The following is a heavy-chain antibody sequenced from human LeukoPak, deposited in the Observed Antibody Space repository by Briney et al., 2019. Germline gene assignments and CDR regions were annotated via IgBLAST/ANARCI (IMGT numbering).Heavy chain of an antibody. V-gene: IGHV3-9*01. D-gene: IGHD3-22*01. J-gene: IGHJ3*01. Sequence: GGSLRLSCAASGFTFDDYGMHWVRQAPGKGLEWVSGINWNSGSIGYAASVKGRFTISRDNAKNSLYLQMNGLRPEDTALYYCAKDRSSGYRAFDVWGQGSVVTVSS. CDR3: AKDRSSGYRAFDV. CDR2: INWNSGSI. CDR1: GFTFDDYG.